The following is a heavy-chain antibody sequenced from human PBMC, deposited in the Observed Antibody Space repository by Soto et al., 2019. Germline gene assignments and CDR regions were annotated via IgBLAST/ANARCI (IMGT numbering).Heavy chain of an antibody. CDR2: INAGNGNT. Sequence: QVQLVQSGAEVKKPGASEKVSCKASGYTFTSYAMRWVRQAPGQRLEWMGWINAGNGNTKYSQKFQGRVTITRDTSASTGYMELSSMRSRDADVYYYARGPGRPDDPGDYWGQGTLVTVSS. V-gene: IGHV1-3*01. CDR3: ARGPGRPDDPGDY. D-gene: IGHD1-1*01. CDR1: GYTFTSYA. J-gene: IGHJ4*02.